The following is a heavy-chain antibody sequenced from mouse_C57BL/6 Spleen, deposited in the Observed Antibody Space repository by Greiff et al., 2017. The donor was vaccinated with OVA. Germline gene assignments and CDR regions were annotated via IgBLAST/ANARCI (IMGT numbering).Heavy chain of an antibody. V-gene: IGHV3-6*01. Sequence: EVKLQESGPGLVKPSQSLSLTCSVTGYSITSGYYWNWIRQFPGNKLEWMGYISYDGSNNYNPSLKNRISITRDTSKNQFFLKLNSVTTEDTATYYCARGPRYFDVWGTGTTVTVSS. CDR3: ARGPRYFDV. CDR2: ISYDGSN. J-gene: IGHJ1*03. CDR1: GYSITSGYY.